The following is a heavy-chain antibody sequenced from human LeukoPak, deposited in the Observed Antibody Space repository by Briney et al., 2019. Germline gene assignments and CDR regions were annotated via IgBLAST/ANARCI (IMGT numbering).Heavy chain of an antibody. V-gene: IGHV4-39*07. CDR3: ARVEMYYYDSSGYSFDY. CDR2: IYYSGST. Sequence: SETLSLTCTVSGGSISSSSYYWGWIRQPPGKGLEWIGSIYYSGSTYYNPSRKSRVTISVDTSKNQFSLKLSSVTAADTAVYYCARVEMYYYDSSGYSFDYWGQGTLVTVSS. CDR1: GGSISSSSYY. D-gene: IGHD3-22*01. J-gene: IGHJ4*02.